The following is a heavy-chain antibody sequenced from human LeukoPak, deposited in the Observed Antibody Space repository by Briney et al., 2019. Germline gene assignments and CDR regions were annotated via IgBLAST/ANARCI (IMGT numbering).Heavy chain of an antibody. CDR3: ARDPGIAAAGRNWFDP. V-gene: IGHV1-69*05. CDR1: GGTFSSYA. Sequence: ASVKVSCKASGGTFSSYAISWVRQAPGQELEWMGGIIPIFGTANYAQKFQGRVTITTDESTSTAYMELSSLRSEDTAVYYCARDPGIAAAGRNWFDPWGQGTLVTVSS. D-gene: IGHD6-13*01. CDR2: IIPIFGTA. J-gene: IGHJ5*02.